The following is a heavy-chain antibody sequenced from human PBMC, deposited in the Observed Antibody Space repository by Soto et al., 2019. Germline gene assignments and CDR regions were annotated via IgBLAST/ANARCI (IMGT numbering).Heavy chain of an antibody. CDR2: IYSDGTT. J-gene: IGHJ4*02. D-gene: IGHD3-9*01. V-gene: IGHV3-53*02. CDR3: AILSN. Sequence: EVQLVETGGGLIQPGGSLRLSCAASGFTVSSNYMNWVRQAPGKGLEWLSIIYSDGTTYYADSVKGRFTISRDTFKNTLYLQMNNLRAEDTAVYYCAILSNWGQGTLVTVSS. CDR1: GFTVSSNY.